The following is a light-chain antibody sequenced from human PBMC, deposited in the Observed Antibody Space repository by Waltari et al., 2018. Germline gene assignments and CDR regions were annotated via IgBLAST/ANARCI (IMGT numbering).Light chain of an antibody. CDR3: QQYYTTPPT. V-gene: IGKV4-1*01. J-gene: IGKJ3*01. Sequence: DIVVTQFPDSLAVSLGERASINCTSSQTVLSRSINKNDFGWYQPKPGQPPKLLISWASTRESGVPDRFSGSGSGTDFTLTISSLHAEDVAVYYCQQYYTTPPTFGPGTRVDI. CDR1: QTVLSRSINKND. CDR2: WAS.